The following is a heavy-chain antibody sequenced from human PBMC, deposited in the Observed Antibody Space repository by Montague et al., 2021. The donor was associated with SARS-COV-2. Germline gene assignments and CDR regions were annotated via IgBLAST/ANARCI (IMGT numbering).Heavy chain of an antibody. Sequence: SETLSLTCTVSGGSTSSSSYYWGWIRQPPGKGLEWIGSIYYSGSTYHNPSLKSRVTISVDTSKSQFSLKLSSVAAADTAVYYCARHRAAAGIWYFDLWGRGTLVTVSS. CDR1: GGSTSSSSYY. J-gene: IGHJ2*01. V-gene: IGHV4-39*01. CDR2: IYYSGST. CDR3: ARHRAAAGIWYFDL. D-gene: IGHD6-13*01.